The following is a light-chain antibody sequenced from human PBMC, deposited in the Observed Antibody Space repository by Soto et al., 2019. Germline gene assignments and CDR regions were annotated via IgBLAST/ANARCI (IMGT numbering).Light chain of an antibody. CDR1: QSVSSSY. Sequence: EIVLTQSPGTLSLSPGERATLSCRASQSVSSSYLAWYQQKPGQAPRLLIYAASSRATGIPDRSSGSGSGTDFTVTINRLEPEDFAVYYCQQYGSSPLTFGGGTKVEIK. CDR2: AAS. J-gene: IGKJ4*01. V-gene: IGKV3-20*01. CDR3: QQYGSSPLT.